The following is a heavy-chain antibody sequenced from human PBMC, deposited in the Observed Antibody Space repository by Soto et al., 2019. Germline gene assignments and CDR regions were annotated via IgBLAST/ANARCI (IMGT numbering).Heavy chain of an antibody. CDR2: IWYDGSNK. V-gene: IGHV3-33*01. J-gene: IGHJ4*02. D-gene: IGHD3-16*01. CDR1: GSTFSNHG. CDR3: ARDGGSHGPSYFDS. Sequence: VQLVESGGGVVQPGTSLRLSCVASGSTFSNHGMHWVRQAPGKGPQWVAVIWYDGSNKSYGESVKGRFTISRDNSKNTLYLDINSLRAEDTAVYYCARDGGSHGPSYFDSWGQGSLVIVSS.